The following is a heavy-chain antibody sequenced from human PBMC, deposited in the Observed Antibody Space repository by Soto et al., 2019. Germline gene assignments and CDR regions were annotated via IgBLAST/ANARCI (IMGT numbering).Heavy chain of an antibody. CDR3: ATDLGYGDEYFQH. CDR1: GFTFSSYW. D-gene: IGHD4-17*01. J-gene: IGHJ1*01. V-gene: IGHV3-7*01. Sequence: EVQLVESGGGLVQPGGSLRLSCAASGFTFSSYWMSWVRQAPGKGLEWVANIKQDGSEKYYVDSVKGRFTISRDNAKNPLYLQMNSLRAEDTAVYYCATDLGYGDEYFQHWGQGTLVTVSS. CDR2: IKQDGSEK.